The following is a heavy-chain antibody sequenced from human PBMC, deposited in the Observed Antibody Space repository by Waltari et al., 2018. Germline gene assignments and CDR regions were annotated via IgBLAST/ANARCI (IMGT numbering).Heavy chain of an antibody. V-gene: IGHV1-69*06. Sequence: QAQLVQSGAEVKTPGSSVKVSCKASGGTFNNYAISWVRQAPGQGLEWMGGINPMFGRGSSAQKFQGRVTITADKSTRTAYMELNSLRSEDTAVYYCATDYYRSGSGSYCDQWGQGTLVTVSS. CDR1: GGTFNNYA. J-gene: IGHJ4*02. CDR2: INPMFGRG. D-gene: IGHD3-10*01. CDR3: ATDYYRSGSGSYCDQ.